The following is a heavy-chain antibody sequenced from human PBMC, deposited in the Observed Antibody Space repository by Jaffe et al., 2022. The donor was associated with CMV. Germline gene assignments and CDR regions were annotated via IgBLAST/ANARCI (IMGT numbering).Heavy chain of an antibody. V-gene: IGHV4-39*01. D-gene: IGHD4-17*01. Sequence: QLQLQESGPGLVKPSETLSLTCTVSGGSISSSSYYWGWIRQPPGKGLEWIGSIYYSGSTYYNPSLKSRVTISVDTSKNQFSLKLSSVTAADTAVYYCARHEDDYGDYRPWFDPWGQGTLVTVSS. CDR1: GGSISSSSYY. CDR3: ARHEDDYGDYRPWFDP. CDR2: IYYSGST. J-gene: IGHJ5*02.